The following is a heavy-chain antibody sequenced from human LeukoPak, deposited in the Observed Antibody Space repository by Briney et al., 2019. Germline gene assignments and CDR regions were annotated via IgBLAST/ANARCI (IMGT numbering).Heavy chain of an antibody. J-gene: IGHJ6*03. CDR2: ISSSGSTI. CDR3: GRDNGDGTTYLYYYYYMDV. CDR1: GFSFSSYA. V-gene: IGHV3-48*04. Sequence: AGSLTLSCLPSGFSFSSYAMSWVRQAPGKGLEWVSYISSSGSTIYYAASVTGRSTISRPNAKNTPYLQMNSLRAEDPAVYYCGRDNGDGTTYLYYYYYMDVWGKGTTVTVSS. D-gene: IGHD1-1*01.